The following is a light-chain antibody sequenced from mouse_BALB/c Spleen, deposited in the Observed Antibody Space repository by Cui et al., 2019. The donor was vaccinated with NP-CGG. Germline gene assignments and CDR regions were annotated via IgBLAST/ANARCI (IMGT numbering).Light chain of an antibody. CDR1: TGAVTTTNY. Sequence: AVVPQSSALTTSPGETVTLNCRSSTGAVTTTNYANWVQEKPDHLFTGLIGGTNNRAPGVPARFSGSLIGDKAALTITGAQTEDEAIYFCALWYSNHWVFGGGTKLTVL. CDR2: GTN. CDR3: ALWYSNHWV. V-gene: IGLV1*01. J-gene: IGLJ1*01.